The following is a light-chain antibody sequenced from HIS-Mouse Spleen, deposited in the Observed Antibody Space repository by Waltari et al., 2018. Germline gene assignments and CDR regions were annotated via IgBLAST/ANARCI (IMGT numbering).Light chain of an antibody. CDR2: EDS. V-gene: IGLV3-10*01. J-gene: IGLJ2*01. CDR3: YSTDSSGNHRV. Sequence: SYELTQPTSVSVSQGQTARITCSGDALPNKYAYWYQQKSGQAPVLVIYEDSKRPSGIPERFSGSSSGTMATLTISGAQVEDEADYYCYSTDSSGNHRVFGGGTKLTVL. CDR1: ALPNKY.